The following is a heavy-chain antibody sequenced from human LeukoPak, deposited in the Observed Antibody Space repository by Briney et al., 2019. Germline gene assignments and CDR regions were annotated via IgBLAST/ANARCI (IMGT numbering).Heavy chain of an antibody. CDR1: GGSISSSSYY. CDR3: ARTAPEQLDPYMDV. CDR2: IYYSGST. V-gene: IGHV4-39*07. D-gene: IGHD6-6*01. Sequence: PSETLSLTCTVSGGSISSSSYYWGWIRQPPGKGLEWIGSIYYSGSTYYNPSLKSRVTISVDTSKNQFSLKLSSVTAADTAVYYCARTAPEQLDPYMDVWGKGTTVTVSS. J-gene: IGHJ6*03.